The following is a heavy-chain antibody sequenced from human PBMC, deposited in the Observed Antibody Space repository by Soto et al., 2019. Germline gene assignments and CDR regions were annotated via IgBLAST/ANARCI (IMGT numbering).Heavy chain of an antibody. J-gene: IGHJ6*03. Sequence: QLQLQESGPGLVKPSETLSLTCTVSGGSISSSTCYWAWIRQPPGRGLEWIGSIYYSGSTYYSPSLKSRVTISVDTSKNQFSLKLSSVTAADTAVYYCVTTTYWSGSSCRYYYYMDVWGKGTTVTVSS. CDR1: GGSISSSTCY. D-gene: IGHD2-15*01. V-gene: IGHV4-39*01. CDR2: IYYSGST. CDR3: VTTTYWSGSSCRYYYYMDV.